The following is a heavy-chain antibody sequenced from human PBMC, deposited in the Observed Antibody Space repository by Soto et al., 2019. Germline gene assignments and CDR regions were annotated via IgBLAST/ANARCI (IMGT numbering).Heavy chain of an antibody. Sequence: SETLSLTCSVSGGSMNGYQWSWIRQPPGKGLEWIGYISYSGSTTYNPSLNSRVTISIDTSKSQFSLKLTSVTAADTAIYYCARAGNKSTRPMADYWGLGTLVTVS. D-gene: IGHD3-10*01. J-gene: IGHJ4*02. CDR2: ISYSGST. V-gene: IGHV4-59*01. CDR3: ARAGNKSTRPMADY. CDR1: GGSMNGYQ.